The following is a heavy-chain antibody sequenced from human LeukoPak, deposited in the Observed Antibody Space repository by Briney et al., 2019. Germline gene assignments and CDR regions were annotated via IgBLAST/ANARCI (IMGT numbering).Heavy chain of an antibody. CDR2: ISSSSTTI. CDR3: ASGYSSGPVY. Sequence: QPGGSLRLSCAASGFTFSSSGMNWVRQAPGKGLEWISYISSSSTTIYYADSVKGRFTISRDNAKNSLYLQMNSLRAEDTAVYYCASGYSSGPVYWGQGNLVTVSS. D-gene: IGHD6-19*01. J-gene: IGHJ4*02. V-gene: IGHV3-48*04. CDR1: GFTFSSSG.